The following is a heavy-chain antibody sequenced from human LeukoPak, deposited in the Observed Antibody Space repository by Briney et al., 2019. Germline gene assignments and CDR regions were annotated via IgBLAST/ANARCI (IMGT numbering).Heavy chain of an antibody. Sequence: ASVKVSCKVSGYTLTELSMHWVRQAPGKGLEWMGGFDPEDGETIYAQKFQGRVTMTEDTSTDTAYMELSSLRSEDTAVYYCATLDYGDYGSPGPTDYWGQGTLVTVSS. CDR2: FDPEDGET. V-gene: IGHV1-24*01. J-gene: IGHJ4*02. D-gene: IGHD4-17*01. CDR1: GYTLTELS. CDR3: ATLDYGDYGSPGPTDY.